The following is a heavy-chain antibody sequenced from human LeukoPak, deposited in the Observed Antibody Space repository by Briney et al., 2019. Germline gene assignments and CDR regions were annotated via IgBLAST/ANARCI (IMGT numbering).Heavy chain of an antibody. CDR3: ARDLGVHYYDISGTSGY. J-gene: IGHJ4*02. V-gene: IGHV3-48*03. CDR2: ISSSSTTI. D-gene: IGHD3-22*01. Sequence: GGSLRLSCAASGFTFSTYEMNWVRQAPGKGLEWVSYISSSSTTIYYADSVKGRFTISRDNAKNSLYLQMNSLRDEDTAVYYCARDLGVHYYDISGTSGYWGQGTLVTVSS. CDR1: GFTFSTYE.